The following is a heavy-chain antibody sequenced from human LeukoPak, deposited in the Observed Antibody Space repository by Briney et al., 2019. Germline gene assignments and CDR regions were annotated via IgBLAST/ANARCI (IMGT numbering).Heavy chain of an antibody. CDR1: GGTFSSYA. V-gene: IGHV1-69*13. Sequence: VKVSCKAAGGTFSSYAISWVRQDPGQGLEWMGGIIPIFGTANYAQKFQGRVTITADESTSTAYMELSSLRSEDTAVYYCARDSSGYLPPIDWGQGTLVTVSS. J-gene: IGHJ4*02. CDR2: IIPIFGTA. CDR3: ARDSSGYLPPID. D-gene: IGHD3-22*01.